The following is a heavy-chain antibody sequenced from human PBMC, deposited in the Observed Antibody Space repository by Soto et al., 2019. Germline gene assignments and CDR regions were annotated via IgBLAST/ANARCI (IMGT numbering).Heavy chain of an antibody. V-gene: IGHV4-34*01. CDR1: GGSFSGYY. CDR2: INHSGST. CDR3: ARGHDYSLDY. D-gene: IGHD4-4*01. J-gene: IGHJ4*02. Sequence: NPSETLSLTCAVYGGSFSGYYWSWIRQPPGKGLEWIGEINHSGSTNYNPSLKSRVTISVDTSKNQFSLKLSSVTAADTAVYYCARGHDYSLDYWGQGTLVTVSS.